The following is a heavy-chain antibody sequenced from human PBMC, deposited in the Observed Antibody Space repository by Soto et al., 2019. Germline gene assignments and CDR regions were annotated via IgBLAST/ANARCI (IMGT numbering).Heavy chain of an antibody. CDR3: ARGDIVVVQAAMENYYYYYYMDV. V-gene: IGHV1-18*01. CDR2: ISAYNGNT. J-gene: IGHJ6*03. CDR1: GYTFTSYG. Sequence: GASVKVSCKASGYTFTSYGISWVRQAPGQGLEWMGWISAYNGNTNYAQKLQGRVTMTTDTSTSTVYMELSSLRSEDTAVYYCARGDIVVVQAAMENYYYYYYMDVWGKGTTVTISS. D-gene: IGHD2-2*01.